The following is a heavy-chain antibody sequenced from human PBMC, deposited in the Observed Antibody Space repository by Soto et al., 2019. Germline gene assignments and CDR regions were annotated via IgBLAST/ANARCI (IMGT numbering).Heavy chain of an antibody. V-gene: IGHV1-3*01. J-gene: IGHJ2*01. Sequence: QVQLVQSGAEVKKPGASVKVSCKASGYTFTNYAMHWVRQAPGRRLEWMGWINAGNGNTKYSQKFPGRVTITRDTSASAVYLELLSLTSEDTAVYYCARGGSIYWYFDLWGRGTLVTVS. CDR1: GYTFTNYA. D-gene: IGHD6-13*01. CDR3: ARGGSIYWYFDL. CDR2: INAGNGNT.